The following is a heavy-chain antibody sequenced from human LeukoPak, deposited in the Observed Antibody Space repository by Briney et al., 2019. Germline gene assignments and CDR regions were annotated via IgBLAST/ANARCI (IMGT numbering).Heavy chain of an antibody. D-gene: IGHD3-9*01. CDR3: ARDWSYYDILTGPIGSAPFDY. V-gene: IGHV1-3*01. Sequence: ASVKVSCKASGYTFTSYAMHWVRQAPGQRLEWMGWINAGNGNTKYSQKFQGRVTITRDTSASTAYMELSSLRSEDTAVYYCARDWSYYDILTGPIGSAPFDYWGQGTLVTVSS. J-gene: IGHJ4*02. CDR1: GYTFTSYA. CDR2: INAGNGNT.